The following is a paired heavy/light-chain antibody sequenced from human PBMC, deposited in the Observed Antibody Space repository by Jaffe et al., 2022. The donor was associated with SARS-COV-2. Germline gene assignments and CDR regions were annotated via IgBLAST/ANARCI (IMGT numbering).Light chain of an antibody. J-gene: IGLJ2*01. CDR2: VNS. Sequence: QSVLTQPPSVSGAPGQRVTISCTGSSSNIGSRYDVHWYQQLPRTAPRLLIYVNSNRPSGVPDRFSGSKSGTSASLAIAGLQAEDEADYYCQSYDSSLSAVVFGGGTKLTV. CDR3: QSYDSSLSAVV. CDR1: SSNIGSRYD. V-gene: IGLV1-40*01.
Heavy chain of an antibody. V-gene: IGHV3-23*01. CDR3: AKGRAVGFGELLAWFDP. Sequence: EVQLLESGGGLVQPGGSLRLSCAASGFTFSNYAMNWVRQAPGKGLEWVSVISTSGDKTYYADSVKGRFATSRDNSKNTLYLQMNSVRADDTAVYYCAKGRAVGFGELLAWFDPWGQGTLVTVSS. CDR2: ISTSGDKT. J-gene: IGHJ5*02. CDR1: GFTFSNYA. D-gene: IGHD3-10*01.